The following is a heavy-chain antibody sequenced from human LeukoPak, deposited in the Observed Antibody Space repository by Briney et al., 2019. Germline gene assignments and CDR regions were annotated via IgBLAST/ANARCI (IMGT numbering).Heavy chain of an antibody. J-gene: IGHJ4*02. V-gene: IGHV3-30*18. CDR2: ISYDGSNK. CDR3: AKSLPGIRD. D-gene: IGHD3-10*01. CDR1: GFTFSSYG. Sequence: GGSLRLSCAASGFTFSSYGMHWVRQAPGKGLEWVAVISYDGSNKYYADTVKGRFTISRDNSKNTLYLQMNSLRAEDTAVYYCAKSLPGIRDWGQGTLVTVSS.